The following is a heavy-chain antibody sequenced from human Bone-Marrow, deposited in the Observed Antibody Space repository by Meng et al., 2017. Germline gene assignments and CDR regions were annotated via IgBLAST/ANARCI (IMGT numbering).Heavy chain of an antibody. CDR3: ARDYCSSTSCYLGDWFDP. Sequence: ASVKVSCKASGYTFTSYDINWVRQATGQGLEWMGWMNPNSGNTGYAQKFQGRVTMTRNTSISTAYMELSRLRSDDTAVYYCARDYCSSTSCYLGDWFDPWGQGTLVTVSS. V-gene: IGHV1-8*01. CDR1: GYTFTSYD. D-gene: IGHD2-2*01. J-gene: IGHJ5*02. CDR2: MNPNSGNT.